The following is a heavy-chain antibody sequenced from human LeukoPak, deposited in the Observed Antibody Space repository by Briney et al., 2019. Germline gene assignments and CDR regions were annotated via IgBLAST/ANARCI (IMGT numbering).Heavy chain of an antibody. CDR3: ASGLQLSDAFDI. CDR1: GGSISSSSYY. D-gene: IGHD2-2*01. Sequence: SETLSLTCTVSGGSISSSSYYWGWIRQPPGKGLEWIGSIYYSGSTYYNPSLKSRVTISVDTSKNQFSLKLSSVTAADTAVYYCASGLQLSDAFDIWGQGTMVTVSS. CDR2: IYYSGST. J-gene: IGHJ3*02. V-gene: IGHV4-39*07.